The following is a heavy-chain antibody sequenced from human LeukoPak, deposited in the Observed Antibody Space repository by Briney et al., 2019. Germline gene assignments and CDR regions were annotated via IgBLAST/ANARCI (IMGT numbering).Heavy chain of an antibody. D-gene: IGHD4-23*01. Sequence: GGSLRLSCAASGFTFSSYAMSWVRQAPGKGLEWVSGINSSGGSTYYADSVKGRFTISRDNSKNTLYLQMNSLRAEDTAVYYCAKMTTVVTPFDYWGQGTLVTVSS. CDR1: GFTFSSYA. CDR3: AKMTTVVTPFDY. CDR2: INSSGGST. V-gene: IGHV3-23*01. J-gene: IGHJ4*02.